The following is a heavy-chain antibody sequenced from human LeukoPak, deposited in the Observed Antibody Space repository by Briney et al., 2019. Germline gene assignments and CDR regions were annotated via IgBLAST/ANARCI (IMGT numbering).Heavy chain of an antibody. J-gene: IGHJ4*02. CDR2: VGSSSSYI. CDR1: GFTFSSYS. Sequence: PGGSLRLSCAASGFTFSSYSMSWVRQAPGKGLEWVSSVGSSSSYIYYADSVKGRLTISRDNAKNSLYLQMNSLRAEDTAVYYCAKNGVVLMVYAYYWGQGTLVTVSS. V-gene: IGHV3-21*04. D-gene: IGHD2-8*01. CDR3: AKNGVVLMVYAYY.